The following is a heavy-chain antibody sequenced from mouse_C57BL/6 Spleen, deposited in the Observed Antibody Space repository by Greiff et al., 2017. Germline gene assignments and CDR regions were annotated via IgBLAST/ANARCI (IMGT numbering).Heavy chain of an antibody. D-gene: IGHD1-1*01. CDR1: GYTFTSYW. V-gene: IGHV1-72*01. Sequence: QVQLQQPGAELVKPGASVKLSCKASGYTFTSYWMHWVKQRPGRGLEWIGRIDPNSGGTKYNEKFKSKATLTVDKPSSTAYMQLSSLPSDDAAVYYCARKNYGSSYWYFDVWGTGTTVTVSS. CDR3: ARKNYGSSYWYFDV. J-gene: IGHJ1*03. CDR2: IDPNSGGT.